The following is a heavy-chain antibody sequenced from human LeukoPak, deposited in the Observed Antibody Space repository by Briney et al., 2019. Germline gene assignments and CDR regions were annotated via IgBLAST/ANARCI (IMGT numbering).Heavy chain of an antibody. CDR1: GFTFRNAW. Sequence: PWGSLRLYCAASGFTFRNAWMSWVRQAPGKGLGGVGGIKSKTDGGTPDYTAPVTGRFTISRDESTNTLYLQMSSLKTEDTAVYYCTTDPRGYSGYEPYYYNYYMAVWGKGTTVTVSS. CDR2: IKSKTDGGTP. D-gene: IGHD5-12*01. J-gene: IGHJ6*03. CDR3: TTDPRGYSGYEPYYYNYYMAV. V-gene: IGHV3-15*01.